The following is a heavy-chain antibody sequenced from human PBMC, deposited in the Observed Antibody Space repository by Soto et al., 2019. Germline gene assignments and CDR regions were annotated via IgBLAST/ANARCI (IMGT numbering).Heavy chain of an antibody. CDR2: IYYSGNT. CDR3: ARHWSVPAGMWYVDY. D-gene: IGHD2-2*01. CDR1: SGSISSSTYY. Sequence: QRLQESGPGLVKPSETLSLTCTVSSGSISSSTYYWGWIRQPPGKGLEWIGTIYYSGNTYYNPSLKSRVTISVDTSKNQFSLKLNSVTAADTAVYYCARHWSVPAGMWYVDYWGQGTLVTVSS. J-gene: IGHJ4*02. V-gene: IGHV4-39*01.